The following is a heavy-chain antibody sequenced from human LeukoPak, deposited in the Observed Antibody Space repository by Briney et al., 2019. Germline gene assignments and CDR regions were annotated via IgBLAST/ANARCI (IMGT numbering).Heavy chain of an antibody. CDR3: ARVAGRQLELDY. J-gene: IGHJ4*02. Sequence: GGSLRLSCAASGFTFSSYAMHWVRQAPGTGPQYVSAIGGDGGSTYYADSVKGRFTISRDNSKNTLYLQMGSLRVEDTAVYYCARVAGRQLELDYWGQGTLVTVSS. CDR1: GFTFSSYA. CDR2: IGGDGGST. D-gene: IGHD1-1*01. V-gene: IGHV3-64*02.